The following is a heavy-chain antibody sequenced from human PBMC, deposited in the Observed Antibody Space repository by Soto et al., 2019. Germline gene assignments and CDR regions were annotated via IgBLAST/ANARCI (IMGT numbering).Heavy chain of an antibody. D-gene: IGHD6-13*01. J-gene: IGHJ4*02. CDR2: ISGGGGST. CDR1: GFTFSSYA. CDR3: AKDLGIAAAGTPN. V-gene: IGHV3-23*01. Sequence: EVQLLESGGGLVQPGGSLRLSCAASGFTFSSYAMSWVRQAPGKGLEWVSAISGGGGSTYYADSVKGRFTISRDNSKNTLYLQMNSLRAEATAVYYCAKDLGIAAAGTPNWGQGTLVTVSS.